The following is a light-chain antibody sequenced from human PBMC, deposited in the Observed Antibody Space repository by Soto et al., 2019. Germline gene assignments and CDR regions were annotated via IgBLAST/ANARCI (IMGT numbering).Light chain of an antibody. CDR2: DVS. CDR3: SSYTSSSTPDV. Sequence: QSALTQPASVSGSPGQSITISCTGTSSDIGRYNYVSWYQQHPGKAPKLLIYDVSDRPSGVSNRFSGSKSGNTASLTISGLHAEDEADYYCSSYTSSSTPDVFGTGTKLTVL. CDR1: SSDIGRYNY. J-gene: IGLJ1*01. V-gene: IGLV2-14*03.